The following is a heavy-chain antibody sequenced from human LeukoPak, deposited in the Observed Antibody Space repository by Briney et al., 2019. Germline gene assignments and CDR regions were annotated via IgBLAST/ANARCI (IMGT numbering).Heavy chain of an antibody. D-gene: IGHD3-10*01. CDR2: IYYSGNT. J-gene: IGHJ3*02. V-gene: IGHV4-39*01. Sequence: KPSETLSLTCTVSGASISSSLYYWGWIRQPPGKGLERIGSIYYSGNTYYNPSLKSRVTISVDTSKNQFSLKLSSVTAADTAVYYCASLLRPGGHTYAFDIWGQGTMVTVSS. CDR1: GASISSSLYY. CDR3: ASLLRPGGHTYAFDI.